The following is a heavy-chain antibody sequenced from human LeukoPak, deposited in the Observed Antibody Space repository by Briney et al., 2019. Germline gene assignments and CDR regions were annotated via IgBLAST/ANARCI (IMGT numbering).Heavy chain of an antibody. J-gene: IGHJ3*02. CDR1: GGSISSSSYY. Sequence: SETLSLTCTVSGGSISSSSYYWGWIRQPPGKGLEWIGSIYYSGSTYYNPSLKSRVTISVDTSKNQFSLKLSSVTAADTAVYYCAREGGFPYYYDSSGYSKDAFDIWGQGTMVTVSS. CDR2: IYYSGST. D-gene: IGHD3-22*01. CDR3: AREGGFPYYYDSSGYSKDAFDI. V-gene: IGHV4-39*02.